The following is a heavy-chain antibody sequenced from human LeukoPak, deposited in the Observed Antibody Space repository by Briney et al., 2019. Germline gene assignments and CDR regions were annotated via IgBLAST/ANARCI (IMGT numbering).Heavy chain of an antibody. CDR3: ARVRKIPYSSSWYYFDY. J-gene: IGHJ4*02. CDR1: GGSFSGYY. Sequence: SETLSLTCAVYGGSFSGYYWSWIRQPPGKGLEWIGEINRSGSTNYNPSLKSRVTISVDTSKNQFSLKLSSVTAADTAVYYCARVRKIPYSSSWYYFDYWGQGTLVTVSS. D-gene: IGHD6-13*01. V-gene: IGHV4-34*01. CDR2: INRSGST.